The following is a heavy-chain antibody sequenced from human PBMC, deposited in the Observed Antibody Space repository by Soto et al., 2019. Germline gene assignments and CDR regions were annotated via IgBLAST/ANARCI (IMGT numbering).Heavy chain of an antibody. J-gene: IGHJ4*02. CDR1: GLTFASKS. CDR3: AREPWSAYDHDH. CDR2: INPNSGGT. V-gene: IGHV1-2*02. Sequence: SAEASCKTSGLTFASKSIRWARQATGQGLEWMGWINPNSGGTNYAQKFRGRVTMTRDTSKNQFSLKLSSVTAADTAVYYCAREPWSAYDHDHWGQGTLVTVTS. D-gene: IGHD3-3*01.